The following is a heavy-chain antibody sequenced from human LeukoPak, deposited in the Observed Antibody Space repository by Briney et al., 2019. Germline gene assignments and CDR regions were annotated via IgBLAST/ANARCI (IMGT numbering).Heavy chain of an antibody. CDR3: ARAGMATIRGFQH. D-gene: IGHD5-24*01. CDR1: GGSFSGYY. V-gene: IGHV4-34*01. CDR2: INHSGST. J-gene: IGHJ1*01. Sequence: PSETLSLTCAVYGGSFSGYYWSWIRQPPGKGLEWIGEINHSGSTNYNPSLKSRVTISVDTSKSQFSLKLSSVTAADTAVYYCARAGMATIRGFQHWGQGTLVTVSS.